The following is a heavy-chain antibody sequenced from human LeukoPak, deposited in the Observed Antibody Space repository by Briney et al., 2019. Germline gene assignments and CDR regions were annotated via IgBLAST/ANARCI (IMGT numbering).Heavy chain of an antibody. Sequence: GESLKISCKGSGYSFTSYWISWVRQMPGKGLEWMGRIDPSDSYTNYSSSFQGHVTISADKSISTAYLQWSSLKASDTAMYYCARTRITMIVNDAFDIWGQGTMVTVSS. D-gene: IGHD3-22*01. CDR3: ARTRITMIVNDAFDI. CDR2: IDPSDSYT. CDR1: GYSFTSYW. V-gene: IGHV5-10-1*01. J-gene: IGHJ3*02.